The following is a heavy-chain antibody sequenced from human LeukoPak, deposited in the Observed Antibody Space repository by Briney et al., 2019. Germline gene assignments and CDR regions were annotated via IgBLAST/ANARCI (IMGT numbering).Heavy chain of an antibody. V-gene: IGHV4-4*09. CDR3: ARQDGFWSGFQF. CDR2: IFPSWSS. Sequence: AEPLSLTCTVSGGHMRSYYWKGMRQPPGKGLEGVGYIFPSWSSNYHSSLKSRVTISVDTSKTQFSLKLSSVTAADTALYYCARQDGFWSGFQFWGQGTLVTVSS. J-gene: IGHJ4*02. CDR1: GGHMRSYY. D-gene: IGHD3-3*01.